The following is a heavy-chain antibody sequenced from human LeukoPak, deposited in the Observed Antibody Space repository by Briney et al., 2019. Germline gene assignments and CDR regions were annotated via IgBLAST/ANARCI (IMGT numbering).Heavy chain of an antibody. CDR1: GGSISSYY. J-gene: IGHJ4*02. D-gene: IGHD3-22*01. Sequence: PSETLSLTCTVSGGSISSYYWSWIRQPPGKGLEWIGYIYYSGSTNYNPSLKSRVTISVDTSKNQFSLKLSSVTAADTAVYYCARSVGRSGYTFDYWGQGTLVTVSS. CDR2: IYYSGST. V-gene: IGHV4-59*01. CDR3: ARSVGRSGYTFDY.